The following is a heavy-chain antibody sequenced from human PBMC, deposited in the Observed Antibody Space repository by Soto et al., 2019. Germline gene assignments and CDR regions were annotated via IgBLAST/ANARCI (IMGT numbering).Heavy chain of an antibody. D-gene: IGHD4-17*01. Sequence: QVQLVQSGAEVKKPGASVKVSCKASGYTFTTYGISWVRQAPGQGLEWMGWISAYNGNTNYAQKLQGRVTMTTDTSTSTAYMELGSLRSDDTAVYYFARVTTTVPYLHPRDYWGQGTLVTVSS. CDR1: GYTFTTYG. CDR3: ARVTTTVPYLHPRDY. CDR2: ISAYNGNT. V-gene: IGHV1-18*01. J-gene: IGHJ4*02.